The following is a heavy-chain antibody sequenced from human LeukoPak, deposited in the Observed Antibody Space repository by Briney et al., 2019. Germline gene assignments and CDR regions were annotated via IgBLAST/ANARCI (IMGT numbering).Heavy chain of an antibody. D-gene: IGHD3-10*01. V-gene: IGHV3-7*01. Sequence: GGSLRLSCAASGFTFSSYLMTWVRQAPGKGLEWVANIKQDGSERYYVHSVKGRSTISRDNARSSLYLHMNSLRAEDTALYYCARSGSGSYYPYYYYYYMDVWGKGTTVTVSS. CDR1: GFTFSSYL. J-gene: IGHJ6*03. CDR3: ARSGSGSYYPYYYYYYMDV. CDR2: IKQDGSER.